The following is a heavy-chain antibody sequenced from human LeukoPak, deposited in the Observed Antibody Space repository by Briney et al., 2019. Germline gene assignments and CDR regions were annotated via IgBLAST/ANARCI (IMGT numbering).Heavy chain of an antibody. V-gene: IGHV1-18*01. CDR1: GGTFSSYA. CDR2: ISAYNGNT. Sequence: ASVKVSCKASGGTFSSYAISWVRQAPGQGLEWMGWISAYNGNTNYAQKLQGRVTMTTDTSTSTAYMELRSLRSDDTAVYYCARVTRRGYDSSGYDYWGQGTLVTVSS. CDR3: ARVTRRGYDSSGYDY. J-gene: IGHJ4*02. D-gene: IGHD3-22*01.